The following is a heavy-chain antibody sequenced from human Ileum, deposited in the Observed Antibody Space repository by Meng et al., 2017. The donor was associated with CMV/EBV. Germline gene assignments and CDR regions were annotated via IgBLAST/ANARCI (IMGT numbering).Heavy chain of an antibody. V-gene: IGHV4-39*07. CDR3: ARVTYDSTNCFDP. CDR2: IYYSGTT. D-gene: IGHD3-16*01. CDR1: GDSITSSSYF. J-gene: IGHJ5*02. Sequence: TVSGDSITSSSYFWGWIRQPPGKGLEWIANIYYSGTTYYNPSLKSRVTLSIDTSKSQFSLNLYSVTAADTAVYYCARVTYDSTNCFDPWGQGTLVTVSS.